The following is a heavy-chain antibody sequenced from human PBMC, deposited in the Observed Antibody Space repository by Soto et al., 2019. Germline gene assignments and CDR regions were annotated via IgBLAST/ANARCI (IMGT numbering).Heavy chain of an antibody. Sequence: PSETLSLTCTVSGGSISSYYWSWIRQPPGKGLEWIGYIYYSGSTNYNPSLKSRVTISVDTSKNQFSLKLSSVTAADTAVYYCARDLPTGALRGWLDPWGQGTLVTVSS. D-gene: IGHD2-8*02. CDR2: IYYSGST. V-gene: IGHV4-59*01. CDR3: ARDLPTGALRGWLDP. CDR1: GGSISSYY. J-gene: IGHJ5*02.